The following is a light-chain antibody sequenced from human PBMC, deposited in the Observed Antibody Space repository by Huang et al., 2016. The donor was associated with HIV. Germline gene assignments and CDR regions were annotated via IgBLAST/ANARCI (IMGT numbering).Light chain of an antibody. Sequence: EIVLTQSTATLSLSPGERATLSCRASQSVGGYRAWYQQKPGQAPRLLIYDTSTRATGSPARFSGSGSETDFTLTISSLEPEDFAVYYCQQPGSFGQGTKVDIK. V-gene: IGKV3-11*01. CDR2: DTS. CDR3: QQPGS. CDR1: QSVGGY. J-gene: IGKJ2*01.